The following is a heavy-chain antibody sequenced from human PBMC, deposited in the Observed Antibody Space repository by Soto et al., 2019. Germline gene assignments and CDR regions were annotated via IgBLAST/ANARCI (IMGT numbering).Heavy chain of an antibody. V-gene: IGHV2-5*02. CDR1: GFSLSTSGVG. CDR2: IYLDDDK. D-gene: IGHD3-16*01. J-gene: IGHJ4*02. Sequence: QITLKESGPTLVKPTQTLTLTCTFSGFSLSTSGVGVGWIRQPPGKALEWLALIYLDDDKRYSPSLKSRLTITXXTSKNQVVLTMTNMDPVDTATYYCAHSSALTSFDYWGQGTLVTVSS. CDR3: AHSSALTSFDY.